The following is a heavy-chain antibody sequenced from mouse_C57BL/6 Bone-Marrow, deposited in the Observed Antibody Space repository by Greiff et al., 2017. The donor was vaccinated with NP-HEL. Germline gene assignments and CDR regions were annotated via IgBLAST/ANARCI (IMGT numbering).Heavy chain of an antibody. D-gene: IGHD1-1*01. CDR1: GFNIKDYY. Sequence: EVQRVESGAELVRPGASVKLSCTASGFNIKDYYMHWVKQRPEQGLEWIGRIDPEDGDTEYAPKFQGKATMTADTSSNTAYLQLSSLTSEDTAVYYCTTRGGLLVGYFDVWGTGTTVTVSS. CDR3: TTRGGLLVGYFDV. V-gene: IGHV14-1*01. J-gene: IGHJ1*03. CDR2: IDPEDGDT.